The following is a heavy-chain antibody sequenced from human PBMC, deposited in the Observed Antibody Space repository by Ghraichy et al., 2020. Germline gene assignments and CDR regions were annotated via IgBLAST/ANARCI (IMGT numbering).Heavy chain of an antibody. CDR3: ARSGPAAIWARMYNWFDP. Sequence: SQTLSLTCAVYGGSFSGYYWSWIRQPPGKGLEWIGEINHSGSTNYNPSLKSRVTISVDTSKNQFSLKLSSVTAADTAVYYCARSGPAAIWARMYNWFDPWGQRTLVTVSS. J-gene: IGHJ5*02. CDR2: INHSGST. CDR1: GGSFSGYY. V-gene: IGHV4-34*01. D-gene: IGHD2-2*01.